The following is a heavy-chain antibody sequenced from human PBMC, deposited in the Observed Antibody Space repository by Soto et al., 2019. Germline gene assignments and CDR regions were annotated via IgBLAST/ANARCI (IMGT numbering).Heavy chain of an antibody. CDR3: AREPLPSVLPFPDWSFDL. Sequence: ASVQASCTASGGTFSSYAISWGRQAPGQGLEWMGGIIPIFGTANYAQKFQGRVTITADESTSTAYMELSSLRSEDTAVYYCAREPLPSVLPFPDWSFDLWGRGTRVTV. D-gene: IGHD3-10*02. CDR2: IIPIFGTA. V-gene: IGHV1-69*01. J-gene: IGHJ2*01. CDR1: GGTFSSYA.